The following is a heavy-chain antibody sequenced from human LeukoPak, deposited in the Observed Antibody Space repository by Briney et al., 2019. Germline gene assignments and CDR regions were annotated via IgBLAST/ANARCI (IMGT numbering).Heavy chain of an antibody. J-gene: IGHJ3*02. V-gene: IGHV4-39*01. CDR2: IYYSGST. CDR3: ARPSLSFSLLGFNTGTFDI. D-gene: IGHD7-27*01. Sequence: SETLSLTCTVSGGSISSSSYYWGWIRQPPRMGLEWIGSIYYSGSTYYNPSLKSRVTISIDTSKNQFSLKLSSVTAADTAVYYCARPSLSFSLLGFNTGTFDIWGQGTMVTVSS. CDR1: GGSISSSSYY.